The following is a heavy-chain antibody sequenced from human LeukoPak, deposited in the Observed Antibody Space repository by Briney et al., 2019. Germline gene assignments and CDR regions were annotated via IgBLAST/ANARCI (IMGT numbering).Heavy chain of an antibody. D-gene: IGHD4-17*01. Sequence: PGGSLRLSCAVSGLTFSSSWMDWVRQAPGKGLEWVASINPDGNKKYSADSVKGRFTISRNNAENSLYLQMNSLRAEDTAVYYCAREDYGDYTPTFDYWGQGTLVTVSS. CDR3: AREDYGDYTPTFDY. V-gene: IGHV3-7*01. CDR2: INPDGNKK. J-gene: IGHJ4*02. CDR1: GLTFSSSW.